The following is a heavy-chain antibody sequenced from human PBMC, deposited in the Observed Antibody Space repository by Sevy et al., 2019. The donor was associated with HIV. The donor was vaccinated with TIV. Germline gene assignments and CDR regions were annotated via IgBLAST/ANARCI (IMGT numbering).Heavy chain of an antibody. CDR1: GGTFSSYA. J-gene: IGHJ6*02. V-gene: IGHV1-69*13. CDR3: ARSSGDDFWSGYYVGYGMDV. Sequence: ASVKVSCKASGGTFSSYAISWVRQAPGQGLEWMGGIIPIFGTANYAQKFQGRVTITADESTSTAYMELSSLRSEDTAVYYCARSSGDDFWSGYYVGYGMDVWGQWTTVTVSS. D-gene: IGHD3-3*01. CDR2: IIPIFGTA.